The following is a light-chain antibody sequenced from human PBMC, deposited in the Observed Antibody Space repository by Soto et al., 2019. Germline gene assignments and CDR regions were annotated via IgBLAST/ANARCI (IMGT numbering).Light chain of an antibody. V-gene: IGLV1-44*01. J-gene: IGLJ1*01. CDR3: AAWDDSLNGQV. CDR1: SSNIGSNT. CDR2: SNN. Sequence: LPQPPSASGTPGQRVTISCSGSSSNIGSNTVNWYQQLPGTAPKLLIYSNNQRPSGVPDRFSGSKSGTSASLAISGLQSEDEADYYCAAWDDSLNGQVFGTGTKVTVL.